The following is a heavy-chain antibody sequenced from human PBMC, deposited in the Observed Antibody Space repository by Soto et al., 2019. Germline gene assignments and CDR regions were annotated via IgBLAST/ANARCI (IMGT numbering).Heavy chain of an antibody. CDR1: GFAFSSYA. V-gene: IGHV3-23*01. Sequence: GGSLRLSCAASGFAFSSYAMSWVRQAPGKGLEWVSAISFNSETTYYGDSVQGRFTISRDNSKNTLFLQMNSLRPEDTAAYYCVKFCAYGRNGVADNDAFDFWGQGTMVTVSS. CDR3: VKFCAYGRNGVADNDAFDF. D-gene: IGHD3-10*01. J-gene: IGHJ3*01. CDR2: ISFNSETT.